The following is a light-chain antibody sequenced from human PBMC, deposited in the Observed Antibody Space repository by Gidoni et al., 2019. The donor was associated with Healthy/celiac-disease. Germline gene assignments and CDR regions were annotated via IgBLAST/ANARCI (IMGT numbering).Light chain of an antibody. CDR2: GAS. CDR1: QSVSRSY. CDR3: QQYGSSYT. V-gene: IGKV3-20*01. Sequence: IVLTQSPGTLSLSPGERATLSCRASQSVSRSYLAWYQQKPGQAPRLLIYGASSRATGIPDRFSGSGSGTDFTLTISRLEPEDFAVYYCQQYGSSYTFXQXTKLEIK. J-gene: IGKJ2*01.